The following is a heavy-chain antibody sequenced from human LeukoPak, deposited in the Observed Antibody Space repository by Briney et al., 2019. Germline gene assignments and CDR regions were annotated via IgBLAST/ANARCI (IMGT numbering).Heavy chain of an antibody. CDR3: AKAGTRNGMLDP. J-gene: IGHJ5*02. Sequence: AGGSLRLSCAASGFTFDDYAMRWVRHAPGKGLEWVSGISWNSGSIVYADSVKGRFTISRDNAKNSLYLQMNSLRAEDTALYYCAKAGTRNGMLDPWGQGTLVTVSS. D-gene: IGHD6-13*01. CDR1: GFTFDDYA. CDR2: ISWNSGSI. V-gene: IGHV3-9*01.